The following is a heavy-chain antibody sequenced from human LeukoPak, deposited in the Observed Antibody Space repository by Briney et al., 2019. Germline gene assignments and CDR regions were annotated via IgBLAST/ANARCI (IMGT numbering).Heavy chain of an antibody. CDR1: GYTFTGYY. CDR3: ATDHAHWGRLGH. D-gene: IGHD7-27*01. V-gene: IGHV1-24*01. CDR2: FHPEHGET. Sequence: GASVKVSCKASGYTFTGYYMHWVRQAPGKGLEWMGGFHPEHGETIYAQKFQGRVTMTEDTSTDTVYMELIRLRSEDTAVYYCATDHAHWGRLGHWGQGTLVTVSS. J-gene: IGHJ4*02.